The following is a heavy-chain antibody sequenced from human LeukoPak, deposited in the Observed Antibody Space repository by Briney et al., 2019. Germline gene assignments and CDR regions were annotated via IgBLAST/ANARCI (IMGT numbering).Heavy chain of an antibody. V-gene: IGHV1-18*01. Sequence: GASVKVSCKASGYTFTSYGISWVRQAPGQGLEWMGWISAYNGNTNYAQKLQGRVTMTTDTSTSTAYMELRSLRSDDTAVYYCARVGPTYSSSSDYYYYYMDVWGKGTTVTVSS. J-gene: IGHJ6*03. CDR2: ISAYNGNT. CDR1: GYTFTSYG. CDR3: ARVGPTYSSSSDYYYYYMDV. D-gene: IGHD6-6*01.